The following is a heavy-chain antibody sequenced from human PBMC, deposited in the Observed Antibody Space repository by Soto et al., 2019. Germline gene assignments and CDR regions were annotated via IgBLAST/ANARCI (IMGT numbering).Heavy chain of an antibody. CDR3: ARNSGRYGDSRGAFDI. D-gene: IGHD4-17*01. CDR1: GFTFSTYA. V-gene: IGHV3-64*01. J-gene: IGHJ3*02. CDR2: ISSNGDST. Sequence: GGSLRLSCAASGFTFSTYAMHWVRQAPGKGLEYVSTISSNGDSTYYANSVKGRFTISRDNSKNTLYLQMGSLRAEDMAVYYCARNSGRYGDSRGAFDIWGQGTMVTVSS.